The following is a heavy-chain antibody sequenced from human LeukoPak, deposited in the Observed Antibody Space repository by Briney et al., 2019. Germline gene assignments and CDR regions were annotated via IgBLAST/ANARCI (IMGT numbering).Heavy chain of an antibody. CDR1: GFTFSIYG. V-gene: IGHV3-30*02. CDR2: IRYDGSNK. J-gene: IGHJ5*02. D-gene: IGHD6-19*01. CDR3: AKAGSGWHNWFDP. Sequence: GGSLRLSCAASGFTFSIYGMHWVRQAPGKGLEWVAFIRYDGSNKYYADSVKGRFTISRDNSKNTLYLQMNSLRAEDTAVYYCAKAGSGWHNWFDPWGQGTLVTVSS.